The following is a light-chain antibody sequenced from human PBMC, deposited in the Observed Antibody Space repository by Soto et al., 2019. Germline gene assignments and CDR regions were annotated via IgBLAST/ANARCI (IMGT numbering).Light chain of an antibody. V-gene: IGLV2-14*01. CDR1: SSDVGGYNY. Sequence: QSALTQPASVSGSPGQSITISCTGTSSDVGGYNYVSWYQQHPGKAPKLMIYEVSNRPSGVSNRFSGSKSGNTASLTISGLQAEDEADYYCSSYTSSRVFGGGTKLTVL. J-gene: IGLJ3*02. CDR3: SSYTSSRV. CDR2: EVS.